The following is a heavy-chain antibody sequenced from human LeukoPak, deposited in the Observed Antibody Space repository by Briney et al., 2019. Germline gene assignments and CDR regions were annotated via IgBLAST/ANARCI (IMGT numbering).Heavy chain of an antibody. D-gene: IGHD2-2*01. V-gene: IGHV3-7*03. CDR3: AKGMRSSTSCFDY. Sequence: SGGSLRLSCAASEFTFSSYRMTWVRQAPGKGLEWVASIKHDGSENYYVDSVRGRFTISRDNSKNTLYLQMNSLIAEDTAVYYCAKGMRSSTSCFDYWGQGTLVTVSS. CDR2: IKHDGSEN. CDR1: EFTFSSYR. J-gene: IGHJ4*02.